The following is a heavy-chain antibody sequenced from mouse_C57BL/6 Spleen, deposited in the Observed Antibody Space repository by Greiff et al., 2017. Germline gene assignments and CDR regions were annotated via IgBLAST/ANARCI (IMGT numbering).Heavy chain of an antibody. V-gene: IGHV1-20*01. CDR1: GYSFTGYF. Sequence: DVKLQESGPELVKPGDSVKISCKASGYSFTGYFMNWVMQSHGKSLEWIGRINPYNGDTFYNQKFKGKATLTVDKSSSTAHMELRSLTSEDSAVYYCARGTTVVEYFDVWGTGTTVTVSS. CDR2: INPYNGDT. D-gene: IGHD1-1*01. J-gene: IGHJ1*03. CDR3: ARGTTVVEYFDV.